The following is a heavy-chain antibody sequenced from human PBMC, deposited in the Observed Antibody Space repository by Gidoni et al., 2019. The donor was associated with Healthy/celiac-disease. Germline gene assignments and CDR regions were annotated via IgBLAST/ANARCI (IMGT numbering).Heavy chain of an antibody. CDR3: ARGGRLAAASTVY. D-gene: IGHD6-13*01. CDR1: GYTVTGYY. CDR2: INPYSGGT. Sequence: QVQLVQSGAEVKKPGASVKVSCKASGYTVTGYYMHWVRQAPGQGLEWMGWINPYSGGTNYAQKFQGRVTMTRDTSISTAYMELSRLRSDDTAVYYCARGGRLAAASTVYWGQGTLVTVSS. J-gene: IGHJ4*02. V-gene: IGHV1-2*02.